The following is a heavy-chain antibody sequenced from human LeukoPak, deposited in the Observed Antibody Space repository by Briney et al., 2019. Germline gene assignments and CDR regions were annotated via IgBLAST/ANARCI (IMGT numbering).Heavy chain of an antibody. J-gene: IGHJ3*02. CDR3: AKEQVGYSSGWNDPFDI. CDR1: GGTFSSYA. CDR2: IIPIFGTA. Sequence: SVKVSCKASGGTFSSYAISWVRQAPGQGLEWMGGIIPIFGTANYAQKFQGRVTITADESTSTAYMELSSLRSEDTAVYYCAKEQVGYSSGWNDPFDIWGQGTMVTVSS. V-gene: IGHV1-69*01. D-gene: IGHD6-19*01.